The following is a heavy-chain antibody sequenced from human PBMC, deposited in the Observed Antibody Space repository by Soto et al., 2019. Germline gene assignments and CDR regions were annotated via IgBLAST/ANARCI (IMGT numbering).Heavy chain of an antibody. Sequence: EVQLLESGGGLVQPGGSLRLSCAASGFTFSSYAMRWVRQAPGTGLEWVSAISGSGGSTYYADSVKGRFTISRDNSKNTLYLQMYSLIAEDTAVYYCAKYEGYYDSIVYGHWGQGTLVTVSS. CDR1: GFTFSSYA. D-gene: IGHD3-22*01. CDR3: AKYEGYYDSIVYGH. J-gene: IGHJ4*02. CDR2: ISGSGGST. V-gene: IGHV3-23*01.